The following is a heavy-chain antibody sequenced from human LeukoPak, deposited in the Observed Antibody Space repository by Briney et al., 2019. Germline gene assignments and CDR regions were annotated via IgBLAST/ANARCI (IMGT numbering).Heavy chain of an antibody. Sequence: PSETLSLTCTVSGGSISSSDYYWGWIRQPPGKGLEWIGSIYYSGSTYYNPSLKSRVTISVDTSKTQFSPKLTSVTAADTAVYYCARHDPNGGSYYDYWGQGTLVTVSS. CDR2: IYYSGST. J-gene: IGHJ4*02. V-gene: IGHV4-39*01. CDR1: GGSISSSDYY. CDR3: ARHDPNGGSYYDY. D-gene: IGHD1-26*01.